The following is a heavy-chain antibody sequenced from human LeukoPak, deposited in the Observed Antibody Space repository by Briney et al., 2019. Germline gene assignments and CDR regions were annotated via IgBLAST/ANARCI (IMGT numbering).Heavy chain of an antibody. J-gene: IGHJ3*02. D-gene: IGHD2-15*01. CDR3: AREIGVAAPLPDAFDI. CDR2: INTNTGNP. V-gene: IGHV7-4-1*02. Sequence: VASVKVSCKASGYTFTNFYMHWVRQAPGRGLEWMGWINTNTGNPTYAQGFTGRFVFSLDTSVSTAYLQISSLQAEDTAVYYCAREIGVAAPLPDAFDIWGQGTMVTVSS. CDR1: GYTFTNFY.